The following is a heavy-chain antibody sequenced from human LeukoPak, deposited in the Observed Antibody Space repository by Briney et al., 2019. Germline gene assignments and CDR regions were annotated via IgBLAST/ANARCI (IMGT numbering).Heavy chain of an antibody. D-gene: IGHD1-26*01. CDR3: ARVSSGATTVDY. CDR1: GGSISSSNW. V-gene: IGHV4-4*02. Sequence: SETLSLTCAVSGGSISSSNWWSWIRQPPGKGLEWIGEIYHSGSTNYNPSLKSRVTISVDKSKNQFSLKLSSVTAADTAVYYCARVSSGATTVDYWGQGTLVTVSS. CDR2: IYHSGST. J-gene: IGHJ4*02.